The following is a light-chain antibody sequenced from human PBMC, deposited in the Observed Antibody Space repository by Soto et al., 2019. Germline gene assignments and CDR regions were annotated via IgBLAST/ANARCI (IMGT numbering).Light chain of an antibody. J-gene: IGKJ1*01. CDR1: QSVSSS. CDR3: QQYNNWPLTWT. CDR2: GAS. Sequence: EIVLPQSNAPLSVSPGERSTLSCMAIQSVSSSLAWYQQKPGQAPRLLIYGASTRATGIPVRFSGSGSGTVFTLTISSLQAEDFAVYYCQQYNNWPLTWTFGQGTKVDIK. V-gene: IGKV3-15*01.